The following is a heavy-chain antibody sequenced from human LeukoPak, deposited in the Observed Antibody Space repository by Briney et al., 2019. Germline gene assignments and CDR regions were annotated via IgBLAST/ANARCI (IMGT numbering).Heavy chain of an antibody. D-gene: IGHD1-26*01. V-gene: IGHV3-64*01. J-gene: IGHJ6*03. CDR3: AKTRGTYNAYYYYMDV. CDR2: ISGNGGSR. CDR1: GFTFSTYT. Sequence: GGSLRLSCAASGFTFSTYTMHWVRQAPGKGLEYVSSISGNGGSREYANSVKGRFTISRDNSKNTLYLQMNSLRAEDTAVYYCAKTRGTYNAYYYYMDVWGKGTTVTVSS.